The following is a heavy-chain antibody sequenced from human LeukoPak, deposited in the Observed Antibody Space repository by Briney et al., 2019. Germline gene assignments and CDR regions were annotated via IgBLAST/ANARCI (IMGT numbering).Heavy chain of an antibody. CDR1: GFTFSSYS. Sequence: PGGSLRLSCAASGFTFSSYSMNWVRQAPGKGLEWVSSISSSSSYIYYADSVKGRFTISRDNAKNSLYLQMNSLRAEDTAVYYCARDGGLVGATGKDYWGQGTLVTVSS. D-gene: IGHD1-26*01. V-gene: IGHV3-21*01. CDR2: ISSSSSYI. J-gene: IGHJ4*02. CDR3: ARDGGLVGATGKDY.